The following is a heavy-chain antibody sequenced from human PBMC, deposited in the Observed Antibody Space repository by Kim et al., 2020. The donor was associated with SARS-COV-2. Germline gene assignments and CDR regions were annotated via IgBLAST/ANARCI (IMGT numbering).Heavy chain of an antibody. J-gene: IGHJ4*02. D-gene: IGHD3-10*01. V-gene: IGHV3-33*06. Sequence: KGRFTISRDNSKNTLYLQMNSLRAEETAVYYGAKDTKYPYYYGSGSVLDDWGKGTLVTVSS. CDR3: AKDTKYPYYYGSGSVLDD.